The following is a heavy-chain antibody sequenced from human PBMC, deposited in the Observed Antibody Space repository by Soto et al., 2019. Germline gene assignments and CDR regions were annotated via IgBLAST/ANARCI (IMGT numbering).Heavy chain of an antibody. CDR2: IYWNDDK. CDR3: AHSRVRGCFRRLLFHF. CDR1: GFSLSTSGVG. D-gene: IGHD1-26*01. V-gene: IGHV2-5*01. J-gene: IGHJ4*02. Sequence: QITLKESGPTLVNPTQTLTLTCTFSGFSLSTSGVGVGWIRQPPGKALEGLALIYWNDDKLYSRSLNSSLTIPQDPSKHLVVLTMTNLDPLDTATYYCAHSRVRGCFRRLLFHFWGQGTLVTVSS.